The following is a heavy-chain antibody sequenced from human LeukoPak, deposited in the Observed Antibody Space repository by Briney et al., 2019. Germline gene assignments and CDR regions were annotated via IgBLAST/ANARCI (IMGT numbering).Heavy chain of an antibody. J-gene: IGHJ6*02. CDR3: ARKGGESSTSHYYYYGMDV. V-gene: IGHV3-33*01. Sequence: PGGSLRLSCAASGFTFSSYGMHWVRQAPGKGLEWVAVIWYDGSNKYYADSVKGRFTISRDNSKNTLYLQMNSLRAEDTAVYYCARKGGESSTSHYYYYGMDVWGQGTMVTVSS. CDR1: GFTFSSYG. D-gene: IGHD2-2*01. CDR2: IWYDGSNK.